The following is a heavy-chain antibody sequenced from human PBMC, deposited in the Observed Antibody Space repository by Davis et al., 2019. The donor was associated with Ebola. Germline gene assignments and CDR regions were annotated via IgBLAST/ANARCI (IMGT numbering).Heavy chain of an antibody. V-gene: IGHV1-46*03. CDR1: GYTFTSYY. Sequence: ASVKVSCKASGYTFTSYYMHWVRQAPGQGLEWMGIINPSGGSTSYAQKFQGRVTMTRDTSTSTVYMELNSLKSEDTAVYYCTRHGGYYDNSGYLEVFDWDQGTLVTVSS. CDR2: INPSGGST. D-gene: IGHD3-22*01. J-gene: IGHJ4*02. CDR3: TRHGGYYDNSGYLEVFD.